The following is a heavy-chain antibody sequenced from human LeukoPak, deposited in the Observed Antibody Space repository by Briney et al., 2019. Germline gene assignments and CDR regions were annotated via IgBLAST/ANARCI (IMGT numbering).Heavy chain of an antibody. CDR3: ARAPAIGSSWYGGFDY. D-gene: IGHD6-13*01. V-gene: IGHV3-53*01. CDR1: GFTVSSDY. J-gene: IGHJ4*02. CDR2: IYSDSST. Sequence: GGSLRLSCAASGFTVSSDYMSWVRQAPGKGLEWVSIIYSDSSTYYADSVKGRFTISRDNSKNTLYLQMNSVRAEDTAVYYCARAPAIGSSWYGGFDYWGQGTLVTVSS.